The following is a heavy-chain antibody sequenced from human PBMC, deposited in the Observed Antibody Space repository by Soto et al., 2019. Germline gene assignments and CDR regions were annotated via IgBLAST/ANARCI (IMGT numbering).Heavy chain of an antibody. CDR1: GYTFSNYG. J-gene: IGHJ4*02. CDR2: ISGYNGDT. D-gene: IGHD3-10*01. CDR3: ARSLGSGTGFDY. Sequence: QVQLLQSAAEVKKPGASVKVSCKASGYTFSNYGISWVRQAPGLGPEWTAWISGYNGDTKTAQSLQDRVTVTTDTSTSTSYMELRSLRSDDKAIYYCARSLGSGTGFDYWGQGTLVTVSS. V-gene: IGHV1-18*01.